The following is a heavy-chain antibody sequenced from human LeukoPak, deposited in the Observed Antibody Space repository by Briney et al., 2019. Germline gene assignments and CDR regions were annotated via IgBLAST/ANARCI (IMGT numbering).Heavy chain of an antibody. V-gene: IGHV4-4*02. CDR2: VSQTGTT. CDR3: ASHMAVPGTRGFDD. CDR1: DDSIYTNKW. D-gene: IGHD6-19*01. J-gene: IGHJ4*02. Sequence: SGTLSLTCAVFDDSIYTNKWWSGVRQPPRKGLEWTGEVSQTGTTYYDPSLTGRITISVDRSRNQFSLTLRSATAADTGVYYCASHMAVPGTRGFDDWGQGIPVTVSS.